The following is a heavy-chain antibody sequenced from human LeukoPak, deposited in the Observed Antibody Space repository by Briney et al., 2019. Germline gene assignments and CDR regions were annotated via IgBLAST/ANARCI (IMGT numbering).Heavy chain of an antibody. V-gene: IGHV4-59*01. CDR1: GGPISSYY. D-gene: IGHD6-13*01. Sequence: PSETLSLTCTVSGGPISSYYWSWIRQPPGKGLEWIGYIYYSGSTNYNPSLKSRVAISVDTSKNQFSLKLSSVTAADTAVYYCARVYAPYSSNHFDYWGQGTLVTVSS. J-gene: IGHJ4*02. CDR2: IYYSGST. CDR3: ARVYAPYSSNHFDY.